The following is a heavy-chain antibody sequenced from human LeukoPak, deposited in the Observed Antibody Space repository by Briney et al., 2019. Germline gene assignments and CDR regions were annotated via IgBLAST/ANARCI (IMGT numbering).Heavy chain of an antibody. D-gene: IGHD1-7*01. CDR1: GGSISSSSHY. V-gene: IGHV4-39*02. Sequence: SETLSLTCAVSGGSISSSSHYWGWIRRPPGKGLAWIGSIYYSGSTNYNPSLKSRVTISVDTSKNHFSLKLSSVTAADTAVYYCARSYNWNYNYWGQGTLVTVSS. CDR2: IYYSGST. CDR3: ARSYNWNYNY. J-gene: IGHJ4*02.